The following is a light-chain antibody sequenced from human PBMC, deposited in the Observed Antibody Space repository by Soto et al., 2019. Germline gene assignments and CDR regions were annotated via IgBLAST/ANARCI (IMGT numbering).Light chain of an antibody. CDR1: SSDVGGYNY. CDR3: SSYTSSSTLVV. J-gene: IGLJ1*01. Sequence: QSVLTQPASGSGSPGQSITISCTGTSSDVGGYNYVSWYQQHPGKAPKLMIYDVSNRPSGVSNRFSGSKSGNTASLTISGLQAEDEADYYCSSYTSSSTLVVFGTGTKVTVL. CDR2: DVS. V-gene: IGLV2-14*01.